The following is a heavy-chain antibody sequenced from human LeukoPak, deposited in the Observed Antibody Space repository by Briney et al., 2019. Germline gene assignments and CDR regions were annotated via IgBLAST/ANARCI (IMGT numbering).Heavy chain of an antibody. CDR2: IRSKAYGGTT. Sequence: GGSLRLSCAASGFTVSSNYMSWVRQAPGKGLEWVGFIRSKAYGGTTEYAASVKGRFTISRDDSKSIAYLQMNSLKTEDTAVYYCTRAYYDFWSGYYSYVDVWGKGTTVTVSS. V-gene: IGHV3-49*04. J-gene: IGHJ6*03. CDR3: TRAYYDFWSGYYSYVDV. D-gene: IGHD3-3*01. CDR1: GFTVSSNY.